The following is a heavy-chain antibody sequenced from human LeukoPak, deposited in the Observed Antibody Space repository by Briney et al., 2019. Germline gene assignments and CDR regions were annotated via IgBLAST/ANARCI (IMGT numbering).Heavy chain of an antibody. Sequence: PSETLSLTCTVSGGSISSYYWSWIRQPPGKGLEWIGYIYYSGSTNYNPSLKSRVTISVDTSKNQFSLKLSSVTAADTAVYYCARDVLPSAVAATGGAAFDIWGQGTMVTVSS. J-gene: IGHJ3*02. D-gene: IGHD6-19*01. CDR3: ARDVLPSAVAATGGAAFDI. V-gene: IGHV4-59*01. CDR2: IYYSGST. CDR1: GGSISSYY.